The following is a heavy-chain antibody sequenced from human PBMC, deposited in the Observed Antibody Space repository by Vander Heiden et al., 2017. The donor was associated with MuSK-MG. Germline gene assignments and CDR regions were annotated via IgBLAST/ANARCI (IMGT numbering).Heavy chain of an antibody. CDR1: GGSISSGSYY. CDR3: ATSRITRGRGAMGWFDP. J-gene: IGHJ5*02. V-gene: IGHV4-61*02. D-gene: IGHD3-10*01. Sequence: QVQLQESGPGLVKPSQTLSLTGTVSGGSISSGSYYWSWIRQPAGKGLEWIGRIYTSGSTNYNPSLKRRVTISVDTSKNQFSLKLSSVTAADTAVYYCATSRITRGRGAMGWFDPWGQGTLVTVSS. CDR2: IYTSGST.